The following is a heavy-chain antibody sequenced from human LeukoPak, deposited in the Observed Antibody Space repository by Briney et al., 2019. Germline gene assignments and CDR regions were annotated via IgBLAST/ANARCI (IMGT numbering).Heavy chain of an antibody. CDR2: ITSSSSYI. J-gene: IGHJ6*03. Sequence: GGSLRLSCAASGFTFSSYSMNWVRQAPGKGLEWVPSITSSSSYIYYADSVKGRFTISRDNSKNTLYLQMNSLRAEDTAIYYCAKNGDRGAYCTGGTCYPYFYYYMDVWGKGTTVTI. CDR3: AKNGDRGAYCTGGTCYPYFYYYMDV. D-gene: IGHD2-15*01. CDR1: GFTFSSYS. V-gene: IGHV3-21*04.